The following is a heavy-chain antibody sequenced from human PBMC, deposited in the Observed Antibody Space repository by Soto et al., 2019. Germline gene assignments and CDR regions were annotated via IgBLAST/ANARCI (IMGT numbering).Heavy chain of an antibody. J-gene: IGHJ3*02. Sequence: PSETLSLTCAVSGGSISSSNWWSWVRQPPGKGLEWIGEIYHSGSTNYNPSLKSRVTISVDKSKNQFSLKLSSVTAADTAVYYRARGGYYDSSGYSYDTFDIWGQGTMVTVSS. CDR2: IYHSGST. D-gene: IGHD3-22*01. CDR3: ARGGYYDSSGYSYDTFDI. V-gene: IGHV4-4*02. CDR1: GGSISSSNW.